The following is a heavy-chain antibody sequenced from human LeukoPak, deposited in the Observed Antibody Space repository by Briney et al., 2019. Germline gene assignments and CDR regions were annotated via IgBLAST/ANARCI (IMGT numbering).Heavy chain of an antibody. J-gene: IGHJ3*02. CDR2: INPNSGDT. D-gene: IGHD1-1*01. Sequence: ASVKVSCKASGYTFTGYNMYWVRQAPGQGLEWMGWINPNSGDTNYAQKFQGRVTMTRDTSITKAYMDLSRLRSGDTAMYYCVRGTSNACHIWGQGTMVTVSS. CDR3: VRGTSNACHI. V-gene: IGHV1-2*02. CDR1: GYTFTGYN.